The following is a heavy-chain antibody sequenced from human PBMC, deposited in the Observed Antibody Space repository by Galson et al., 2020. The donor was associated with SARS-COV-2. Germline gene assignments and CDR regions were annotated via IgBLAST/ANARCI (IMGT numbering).Heavy chain of an antibody. CDR3: GKDRRAGKQWLLLGRIDN. Sequence: QTGGPLRLSCAGSGFTLNIYGMHWVRQAPGMGLEWVALLSYDGSNKQYADSVKGRFTISRDNSKNTLYLQTNRLRAEDTAMYYCGKDRRAGKQWLLLGRIDNGGQGTLVTVSS. CDR2: LSYDGSNK. CDR1: GFTLNIYG. J-gene: IGHJ4*02. V-gene: IGHV3-30*18. D-gene: IGHD6-19*01.